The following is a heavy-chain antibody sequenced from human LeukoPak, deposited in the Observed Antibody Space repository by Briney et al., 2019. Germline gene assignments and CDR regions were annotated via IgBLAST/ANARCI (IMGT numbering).Heavy chain of an antibody. CDR1: GGSISSSSYY. CDR2: IYYSGST. D-gene: IGHD2-15*01. Sequence: SETLSLTCTVSGGSISSSSYYWGWIRQPPGKGLEWIGSIYYSGSTYYNPSLKSRVTISVDTSKNQFSLKLSSVTAADTAVYYCARRRFIVVVVAATQAWFDPWGQGTLVTVSS. J-gene: IGHJ5*02. CDR3: ARRRFIVVVVAATQAWFDP. V-gene: IGHV4-39*07.